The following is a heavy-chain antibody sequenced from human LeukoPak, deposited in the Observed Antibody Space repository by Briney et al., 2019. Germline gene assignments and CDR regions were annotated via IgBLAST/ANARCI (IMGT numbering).Heavy chain of an antibody. Sequence: GGSLRLSCAASGFTFSSYGMHWVRQAPGKGLEWVAFIRYDGSNKYYADSVKGRFTISRDNSKNTLYLQMNSLRAEDTAVYYCAKGESGYYDSSGYCSWGQGTLVTVSS. J-gene: IGHJ4*02. V-gene: IGHV3-30*02. CDR1: GFTFSSYG. CDR3: AKGESGYYDSSGYCS. D-gene: IGHD3-22*01. CDR2: IRYDGSNK.